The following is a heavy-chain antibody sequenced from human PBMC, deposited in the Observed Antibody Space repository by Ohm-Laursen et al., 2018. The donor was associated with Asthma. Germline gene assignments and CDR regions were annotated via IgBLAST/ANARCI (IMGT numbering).Heavy chain of an antibody. J-gene: IGHJ5*02. CDR1: GYTFTAFS. Sequence: ASVKVSCKASGYTFTAFSINWARQDPGQGLEWMGRINPNSGDTNYPQKFQDRVTVTRDTSISTVYMELTRLTSDDTAVYYCARWDFLGTLGQGTLVTVSP. V-gene: IGHV1-2*06. D-gene: IGHD3-3*01. CDR2: INPNSGDT. CDR3: ARWDFLGT.